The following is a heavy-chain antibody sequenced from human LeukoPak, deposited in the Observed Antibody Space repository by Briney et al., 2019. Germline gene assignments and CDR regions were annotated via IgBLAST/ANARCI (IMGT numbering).Heavy chain of an antibody. Sequence: PGGSLRLSCAASGFTFSSYWMSWVRQAPGKGLEWVANIKQDGSEKYYVDSVKGRFTISRDNAKNSLYLQMNSLRAEDTAVYYCARGGITIFGVVIPGDYHDAFDIWGQGTMVTVSS. CDR2: IKQDGSEK. CDR3: ARGGITIFGVVIPGDYHDAFDI. J-gene: IGHJ3*02. V-gene: IGHV3-7*01. D-gene: IGHD3-3*01. CDR1: GFTFSSYW.